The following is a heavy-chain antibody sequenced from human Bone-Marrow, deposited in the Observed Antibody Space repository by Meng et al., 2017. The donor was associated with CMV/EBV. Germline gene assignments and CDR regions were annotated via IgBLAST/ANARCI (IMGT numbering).Heavy chain of an antibody. J-gene: IGHJ3*02. CDR3: ARAHYDSSGYYYEGDAFDI. CDR1: GGSVSSGSYY. V-gene: IGHV4-61*01. Sequence: SETLSLTCTVSGGSVSSGSYYWSWIRQPPGKGLEWIGYIYYSGSTNYNPSLKSRVTISVDTSKNQFSLKLSSVTAADTAVYYCARAHYDSSGYYYEGDAFDIWGQGTMVTVSS. CDR2: IYYSGST. D-gene: IGHD3-22*01.